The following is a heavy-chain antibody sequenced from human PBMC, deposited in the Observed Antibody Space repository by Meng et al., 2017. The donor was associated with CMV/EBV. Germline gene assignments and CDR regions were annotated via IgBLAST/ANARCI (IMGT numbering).Heavy chain of an antibody. V-gene: IGHV3-21*04. CDR2: ISSSSSYI. CDR3: AKLQGSKDY. J-gene: IGHJ4*02. CDR1: GFTFSSYS. Sequence: GESLKISCAASGFTFSSYSMNWVRQAPGKGLEWVSSISSSSSYIYYADSVKGRFTISRDDAKSSLYLQMNSLRTEDTAMYFCAKLQGSKDYWGQGTLVTVSS.